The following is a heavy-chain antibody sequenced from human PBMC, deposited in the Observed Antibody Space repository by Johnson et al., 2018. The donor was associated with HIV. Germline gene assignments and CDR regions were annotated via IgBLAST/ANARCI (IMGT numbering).Heavy chain of an antibody. CDR2: IKQDGREQ. CDR3: ASDFATMIVVVPYAFDI. D-gene: IGHD3-22*01. Sequence: MLLVESGGGLVQPGGSLRLPCAASGFTFSSYLMSWVRQAPGKGLAWVANIKQDGREQYSVDSVKGRFTISRDNAKNSLYLQMNSLRAEDTAVYYCASDFATMIVVVPYAFDIWGQGTMVTVSS. J-gene: IGHJ3*02. V-gene: IGHV3-7*05. CDR1: GFTFSSYL.